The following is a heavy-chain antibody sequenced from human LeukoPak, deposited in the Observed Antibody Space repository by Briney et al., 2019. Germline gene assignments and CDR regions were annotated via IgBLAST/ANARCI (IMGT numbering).Heavy chain of an antibody. CDR3: ASLARGGNWFDP. V-gene: IGHV4-34*01. CDR2: INHSGGT. J-gene: IGHJ5*02. D-gene: IGHD6-6*01. CDR1: GXAFIGYD. Sequence: SETLSLTCAVYGXAFIGYDGTWIRQPPGKGLEWVAEINHSGGTNYNPSLKSRVTISVDTSKNQFSLKLSSVTAADTAVYYCASLARGGNWFDPWGQGTLVTVSS.